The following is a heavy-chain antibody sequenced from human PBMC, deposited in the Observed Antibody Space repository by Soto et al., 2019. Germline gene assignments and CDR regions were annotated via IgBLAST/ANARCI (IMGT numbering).Heavy chain of an antibody. Sequence: EVQLVESGGGLVKPGGSLRLSCAASGFTFSSFNMDWVRQAPGKGLEWVSSISITGNYKYYADSLNGRFTISRDNAQNLLFLQMDSLRPEDTAVYYGASRRLGYCTGGTCPEFWGQGTLVTVTS. CDR2: ISITGNYK. J-gene: IGHJ4*02. V-gene: IGHV3-21*01. D-gene: IGHD2-15*01. CDR3: ASRRLGYCTGGTCPEF. CDR1: GFTFSSFN.